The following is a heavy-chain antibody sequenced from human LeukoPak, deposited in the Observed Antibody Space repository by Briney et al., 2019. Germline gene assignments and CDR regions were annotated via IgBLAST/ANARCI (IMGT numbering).Heavy chain of an antibody. J-gene: IGHJ3*02. CDR1: GFTFETHW. Sequence: GGSLRLSCAASGFTFETHWMTWVRQAPGKGLEWVANIRPDGNEEHYVDSVKGRFTISRDNAKSSLYLQMNSLRAEDSALYYCARGALPFAFDMCGQGTGVIVSS. V-gene: IGHV3-7*01. CDR3: ARGALPFAFDM. CDR2: IRPDGNEE.